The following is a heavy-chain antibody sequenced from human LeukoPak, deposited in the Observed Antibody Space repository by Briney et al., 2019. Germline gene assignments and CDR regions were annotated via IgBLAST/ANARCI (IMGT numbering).Heavy chain of an antibody. CDR3: ARDRPDTTSPSSIGRFDP. Sequence: SQTLSLTCNVSGVSVGLDGCCWNWIRHHPGKALEWIGYVQHNGNPYYNPSLGSRFTISLDTSKNQFSLKVASVTAADTAVYYCARDRPDTTSPSSIGRFDPWGQGTLVTVSS. CDR2: VQHNGNP. J-gene: IGHJ5*02. V-gene: IGHV4-31*03. D-gene: IGHD1-14*01. CDR1: GVSVGLDGCC.